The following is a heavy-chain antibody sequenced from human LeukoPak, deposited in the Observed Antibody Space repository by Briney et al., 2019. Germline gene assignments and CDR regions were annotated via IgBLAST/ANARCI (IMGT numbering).Heavy chain of an antibody. Sequence: ASVKVSCKASGYTFTSYGISWVRQAPGQGLEWMGWISAYNGNTNYAQKLQGRVTMTTDTSTSTAYMELRSLRSDDTAVYYRARDLEYYDSSGYYHTFDYWGQGTLVTVSS. J-gene: IGHJ4*02. CDR2: ISAYNGNT. CDR3: ARDLEYYDSSGYYHTFDY. D-gene: IGHD3-22*01. CDR1: GYTFTSYG. V-gene: IGHV1-18*01.